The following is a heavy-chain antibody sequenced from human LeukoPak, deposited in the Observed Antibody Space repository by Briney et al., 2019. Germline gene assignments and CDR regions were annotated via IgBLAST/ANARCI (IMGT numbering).Heavy chain of an antibody. CDR1: DDSITMYY. CDR2: ISHSGTT. Sequence: SETLSLTCTVSDDSITMYYWTWIRQPPGKGLEWIGSISHSGTTYYNPSLKSRVTISVDTSKNQFSLKLTSVTAADTAVYYCARDNVPGYFDYWGQGTLVTVSS. J-gene: IGHJ4*02. CDR3: ARDNVPGYFDY. V-gene: IGHV4-38-2*02. D-gene: IGHD2-8*01.